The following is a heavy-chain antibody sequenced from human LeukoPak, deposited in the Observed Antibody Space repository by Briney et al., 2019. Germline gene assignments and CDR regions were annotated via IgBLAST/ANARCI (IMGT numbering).Heavy chain of an antibody. D-gene: IGHD4-17*01. V-gene: IGHV4-30-2*01. CDR1: GGSTSSGGYS. J-gene: IGHJ2*01. Sequence: SQTLSLTCAVSGGSTSSGGYSWSWIRQPPGKGLEWIGYIYHSGSTYYNPSLKSRVTISVDRSKNQFSLKLSSVTAADTAVYYCAGDGDYGYFDLWGRGTLVTVSS. CDR3: AGDGDYGYFDL. CDR2: IYHSGST.